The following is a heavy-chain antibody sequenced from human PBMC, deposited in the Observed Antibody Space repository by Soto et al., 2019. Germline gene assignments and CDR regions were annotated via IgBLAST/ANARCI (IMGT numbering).Heavy chain of an antibody. J-gene: IGHJ4*02. D-gene: IGHD1-26*01. V-gene: IGHV4-61*05. CDR2: IYYSGST. CDR3: ARAQGGSYYLFGYFDY. Sequence: SETLSLTCAVSGGSISSSSYYWGWIRQPPGKGLEWIGYIYYSGSTNYNPSLKSRVTISVDTSKNQFSLKLSSVTAADTAVYYCARAQGGSYYLFGYFDYWGQGTLVTVSS. CDR1: GGSISSSSYY.